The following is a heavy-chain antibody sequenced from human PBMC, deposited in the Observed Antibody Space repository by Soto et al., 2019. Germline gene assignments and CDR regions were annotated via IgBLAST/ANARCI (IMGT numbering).Heavy chain of an antibody. Sequence: SQTLSLTCVISGDSVSTNSGAWNWIRQSPSRGLEWLGRTFYRSRWYSDYADSVKGRININSDTSKNQLSLQLSSVTPEDTAVYYCARAGSTMYRLHPHFDYWGQGTLVTVSS. D-gene: IGHD3-9*01. CDR3: ARAGSTMYRLHPHFDY. J-gene: IGHJ4*02. V-gene: IGHV6-1*01. CDR2: TFYRSRWYS. CDR1: GDSVSTNSGA.